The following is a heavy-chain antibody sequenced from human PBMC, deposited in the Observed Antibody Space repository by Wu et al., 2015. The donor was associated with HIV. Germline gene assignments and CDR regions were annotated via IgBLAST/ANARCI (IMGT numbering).Heavy chain of an antibody. CDR3: VRLGIGKRFCSGNSCYFDS. CDR1: GYSFVGYD. J-gene: IGHJ4*01. D-gene: IGHD2-15*01. CDR2: LSGHNPNT. V-gene: IGHV1-18*01. Sequence: QIQLVQSGPEVKEPGASVKVSCKTSGYSFVGYDINWVRRAPGRGLEWMGGLSGHNPNTNLTETSQGRVTLTLDKLRRTAYMGNXGGTQKSDETRPSYYCVRLGIGKRFCSGNSCYFDSWGQGTLVKPCPQ.